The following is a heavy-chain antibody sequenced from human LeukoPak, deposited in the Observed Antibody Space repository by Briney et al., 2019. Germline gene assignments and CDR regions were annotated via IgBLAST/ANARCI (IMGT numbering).Heavy chain of an antibody. V-gene: IGHV3-21*01. D-gene: IGHD6-6*01. Sequence: GGSLRLSCAASGFTFSSYSMNWVRQAPGKGLEWVSSISSSSSYIYYADSVKGRFTISRDNAKNSLYLQMNSLRAEDTAVYYSARAARPNNWFDPWGQGTLVTVSS. J-gene: IGHJ5*02. CDR2: ISSSSSYI. CDR1: GFTFSSYS. CDR3: ARAARPNNWFDP.